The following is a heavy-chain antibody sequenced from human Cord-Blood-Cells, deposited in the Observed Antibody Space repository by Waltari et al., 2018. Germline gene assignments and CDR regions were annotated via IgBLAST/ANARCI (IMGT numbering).Heavy chain of an antibody. CDR3: ARDFAGAPDY. Sequence: QVQLVESGGGVVQPGRSLRRFCSASGFPLSSYSSHWGRQAPGKGLEWVAVISYDGSNKYSADSVKGRFTISRDNSKNTLYLQMNSLRAEDTAVYYCARDFAGAPDYWGQGTLVTVSS. D-gene: IGHD7-27*01. J-gene: IGHJ4*02. V-gene: IGHV3-30*04. CDR2: ISYDGSNK. CDR1: GFPLSSYS.